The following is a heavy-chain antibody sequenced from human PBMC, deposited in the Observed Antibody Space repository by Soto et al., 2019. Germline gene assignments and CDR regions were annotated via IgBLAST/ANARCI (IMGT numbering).Heavy chain of an antibody. D-gene: IGHD3-22*01. CDR1: GGLFSSYP. V-gene: IGHV1-69*13. CDR3: ARGGSGYTWFNEF. CDR2: IIPVFQTA. J-gene: IGHJ4*02. Sequence: SVKVSCKASGGLFSSYPISWVRQVPGQGLEWMGGIIPVFQTAYYTQRFQGRVTITADESANTAYMELSSLRSEDTAIYYCARGGSGYTWFNEFWGQGTLVTVSS.